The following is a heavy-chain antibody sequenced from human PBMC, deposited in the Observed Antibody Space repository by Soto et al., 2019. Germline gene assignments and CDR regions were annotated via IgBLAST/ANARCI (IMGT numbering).Heavy chain of an antibody. V-gene: IGHV3-33*01. CDR2: IWYDGSNK. Sequence: GGSLRLSCAASGFTFSSYGMHWVRQAPGKGLEWVAVIWYDGSNKYYADSVKGRFTISRDNSKNTLYLQMNSLRAEDTAVYYCARDIFSGWYTIGGYWGQGTLVTVSS. CDR1: GFTFSSYG. J-gene: IGHJ4*02. CDR3: ARDIFSGWYTIGGY. D-gene: IGHD6-19*01.